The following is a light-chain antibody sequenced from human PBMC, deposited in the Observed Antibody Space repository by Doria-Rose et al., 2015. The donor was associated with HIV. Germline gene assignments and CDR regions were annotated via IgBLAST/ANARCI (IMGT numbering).Light chain of an antibody. J-gene: IGKJ1*01. CDR3: HQYGTSWT. CDR1: QSSSSTY. V-gene: IGKV3-20*01. CDR2: DGS. Sequence: TQSPGTLSLSPGERATLSCRASQSSSSTYLAWYQQKPGQAPSLLIYDGSTRATGIPARFSASGSGTDFTLTINRLEPEDFALYYCHQYGTSWTFGQGTKVEI.